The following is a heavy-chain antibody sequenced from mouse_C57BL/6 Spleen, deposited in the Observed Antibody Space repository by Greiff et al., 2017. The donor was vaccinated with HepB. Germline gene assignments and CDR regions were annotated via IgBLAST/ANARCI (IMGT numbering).Heavy chain of an antibody. J-gene: IGHJ1*03. CDR2: IYPGSGNT. V-gene: IGHV1-76*01. CDR1: GYTFTDYY. D-gene: IGHD2-10*01. CDR3: ARGLPLDV. Sequence: VQLQQSGAELVRPGASVKLSCKASGYTFTDYYINWVKQRPGQGLEWIARIYPGSGNTYYNEKFKGKATLTAEKSSSTAYMQLSSLTSEDSAVYFCARGLPLDVWGTGTTVTVSS.